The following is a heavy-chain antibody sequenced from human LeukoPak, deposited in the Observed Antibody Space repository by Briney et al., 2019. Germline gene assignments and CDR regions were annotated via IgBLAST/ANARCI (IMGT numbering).Heavy chain of an antibody. J-gene: IGHJ4*02. CDR2: IYHSGRT. Sequence: SETLSLTCTVSGYSISSGYYWGWIRQPPGKGLEWIGSIYHSGRTFYNPSLKSRVTISVDTSKNQFPLKLSSVTAADTAVYYCAREDMVREGIYYFDYWGQGTLVTVSS. CDR1: GYSISSGYY. V-gene: IGHV4-38-2*02. CDR3: AREDMVREGIYYFDY. D-gene: IGHD3-10*01.